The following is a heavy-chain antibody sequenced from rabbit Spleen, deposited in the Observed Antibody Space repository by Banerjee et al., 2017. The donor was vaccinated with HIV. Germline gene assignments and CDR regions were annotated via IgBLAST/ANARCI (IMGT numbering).Heavy chain of an antibody. J-gene: IGHJ4*01. D-gene: IGHD6-1*01. CDR2: IYTGNGNT. CDR1: GFSFSVSYY. Sequence: QSLEESGGDLVKPGASLTLTCTASGFSFSVSYYMCWVRQAPGKGLEWIACIYTGNGNTYYASWAKGRFTISKTSSTTVTLQMTSLTAADTATYFCARSPWSGAADGAYALNLWGPGTLVTVS. CDR3: ARSPWSGAADGAYALNL. V-gene: IGHV1S40*01.